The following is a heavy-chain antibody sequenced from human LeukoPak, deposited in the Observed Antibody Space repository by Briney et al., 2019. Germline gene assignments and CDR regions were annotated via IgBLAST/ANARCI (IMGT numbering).Heavy chain of an antibody. CDR2: INPSGGST. V-gene: IGHV1-46*01. J-gene: IGHJ4*02. Sequence: VASVKVSCKASGYTFTSYGISWVRQAPGQGLEWMGVINPSGGSTSYAQKFQGRVTMTRDTSTCTVYLELSSLRPEDTAVYYCPRAYSTSAPFDYWGQGTLVTVSS. CDR1: GYTFTSYG. D-gene: IGHD6-6*01. CDR3: PRAYSTSAPFDY.